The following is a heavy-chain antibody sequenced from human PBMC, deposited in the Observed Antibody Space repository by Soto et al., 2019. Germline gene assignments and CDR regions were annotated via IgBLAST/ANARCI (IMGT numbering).Heavy chain of an antibody. J-gene: IGHJ6*03. V-gene: IGHV3-11*01. CDR2: ISSSGSTI. CDR1: GFTFSDYY. CDR3: SRDNSAQRHLYCYYMDV. Sequence: GGSLRLSCAASGFTFSDYYMSWIRQAPGKGLEWVSYISSSGSTIYYADSVKGRFTISRDNAKNSLYLQMNSLRAEDTAVYYCSRDNSAQRHLYCYYMDVSGKCSTVTVS. D-gene: IGHD6-25*01.